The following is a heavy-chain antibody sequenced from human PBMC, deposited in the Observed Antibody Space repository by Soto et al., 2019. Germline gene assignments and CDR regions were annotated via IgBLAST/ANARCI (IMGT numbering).Heavy chain of an antibody. D-gene: IGHD3-9*01. CDR2: IKQDGSEK. J-gene: IGHJ6*02. V-gene: IGHV3-7*01. CDR3: ARVSPYYDILTGCLRCYGMDV. CDR1: GFTFSSYW. Sequence: EVQLVESGGGLVQPGGSLRLSCAASGFTFSSYWMSWVRQAPGKGLEWVANIKQDGSEKYYVDSVKGRFTISRDNAKNSLYLQMNGLRAEETAVFYCARVSPYYDILTGCLRCYGMDVWGQGTTVTVSS.